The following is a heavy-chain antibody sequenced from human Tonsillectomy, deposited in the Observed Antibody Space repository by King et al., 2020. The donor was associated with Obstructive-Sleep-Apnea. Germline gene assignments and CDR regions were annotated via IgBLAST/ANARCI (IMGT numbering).Heavy chain of an antibody. CDR3: ARDTPFFNYYVITGLRSYGLVI. CDR2: IYYSGST. D-gene: IGHD3-22*01. V-gene: IGHV4-59*01. CDR1: GGSISSYY. J-gene: IGHJ3*02. Sequence: QLQESGPGLVKPSETLSLTCTVSGGSISSYYWSWIRQPPGKGLEWIGFIYYSGSTSYNPSLKSRVTISVDTSKNQFSLKLSSVTAADTAVYYCARDTPFFNYYVITGLRSYGLVIWGQGTMATVSS.